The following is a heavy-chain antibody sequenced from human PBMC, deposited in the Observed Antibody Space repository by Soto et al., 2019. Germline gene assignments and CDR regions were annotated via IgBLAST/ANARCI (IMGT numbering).Heavy chain of an antibody. CDR1: GFTFSSYG. J-gene: IGHJ4*02. Sequence: LRLSCAASGFTFSSYGMHWVRQAPGKGLEWVAVISYDGSNKYYADSVKGRFTISRDNSKNTLYLQMNSLRAEDTAVYYCAKEWDIVVVVAAPHFDYWGQGTLVTVSS. V-gene: IGHV3-30*18. D-gene: IGHD2-15*01. CDR3: AKEWDIVVVVAAPHFDY. CDR2: ISYDGSNK.